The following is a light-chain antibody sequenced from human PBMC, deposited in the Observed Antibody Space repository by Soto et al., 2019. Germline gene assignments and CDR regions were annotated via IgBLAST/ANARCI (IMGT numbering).Light chain of an antibody. CDR2: GAS. CDR1: LSVSSSY. J-gene: IGKJ1*01. V-gene: IGKV3-20*01. CDR3: QQYST. Sequence: EIVLTQSPGTLSLSPGERATLSCRASLSVSSSYLAWYQQKPGQAPRLLIYGASSRATGIPDRFSGSGSGTDFTLTISRLEPEDFAVYYCQQYSTFGQGTKVDIK.